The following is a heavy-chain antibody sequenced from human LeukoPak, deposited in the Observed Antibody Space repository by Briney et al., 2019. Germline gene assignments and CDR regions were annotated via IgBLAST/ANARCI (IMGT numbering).Heavy chain of an antibody. J-gene: IGHJ4*02. V-gene: IGHV1-2*02. Sequence: ASVKVSCKASGYTFTAYYIHWVRQAPGQGLEWMGWINPNTGGTNFAQRFQGRVTMTRDTSINTAYMELSSLRSDDTAMYYCAKEGAPQLSSYFDHWGQGTLVTVSS. CDR1: GYTFTAYY. CDR2: INPNTGGT. D-gene: IGHD1-1*01. CDR3: AKEGAPQLSSYFDH.